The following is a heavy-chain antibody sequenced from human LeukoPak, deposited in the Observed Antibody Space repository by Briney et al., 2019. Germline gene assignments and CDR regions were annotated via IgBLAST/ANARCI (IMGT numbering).Heavy chain of an antibody. D-gene: IGHD3-10*01. CDR3: ARGGITDAFDI. V-gene: IGHV1-8*02. CDR1: GYTFTSYY. CDR2: KNPNSGNT. Sequence: ASVKVSCKASGYTFTSYYMHWVRQAPGQGLEGMGWKNPNSGNTGYAQKFQGRVTMTRNTSISTAYMELSSLRSEDTAVYYCARGGITDAFDIWGQGTMVTVSS. J-gene: IGHJ3*02.